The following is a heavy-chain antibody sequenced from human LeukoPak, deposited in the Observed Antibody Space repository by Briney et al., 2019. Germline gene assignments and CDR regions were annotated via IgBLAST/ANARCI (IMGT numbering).Heavy chain of an antibody. V-gene: IGHV3-9*01. D-gene: IGHD2-2*01. CDR3: AKTHLPYCSSTSCYFDY. J-gene: IGHJ4*02. Sequence: PGRSLRLSCAASGFTFDDYAMHWVRQAPGKGLEWVSGISWNSGSIGYADSVKGRFTISRDNAKNSLYLQMNSLRAEDTALYYCAKTHLPYCSSTSCYFDYWGQGTLVTVSS. CDR1: GFTFDDYA. CDR2: ISWNSGSI.